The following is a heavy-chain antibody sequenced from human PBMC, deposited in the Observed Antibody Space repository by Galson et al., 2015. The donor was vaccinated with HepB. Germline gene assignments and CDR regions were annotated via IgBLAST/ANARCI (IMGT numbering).Heavy chain of an antibody. CDR1: GGTFSSYA. D-gene: IGHD3-3*01. V-gene: IGHV1-69*13. Sequence: SVKVSCKASGGTFSSYAISWVRQAPGQGLEWMGGIIPIFGTANYAQKFQGRVTITADESTSTAYMELSSLRSEDTAVYYCARGGTIQSAPSYYYGMDVWGQATTVTVSS. CDR2: IIPIFGTA. CDR3: ARGGTIQSAPSYYYGMDV. J-gene: IGHJ6*02.